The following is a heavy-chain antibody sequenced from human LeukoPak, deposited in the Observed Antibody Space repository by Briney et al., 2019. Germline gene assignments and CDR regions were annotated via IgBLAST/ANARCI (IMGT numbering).Heavy chain of an antibody. CDR1: GFTFDDYG. CDR2: INWNGGAT. CDR3: ATWPYGSGSYGGIDY. J-gene: IGHJ4*02. D-gene: IGHD3-10*01. Sequence: GGSLRLSCAASGFTFDDYGMSWVRQAPGKGLEWVSGINWNGGATGYADSVKGRFTISRDDAKNSLYLQMNSLRAEDTAVYHCATWPYGSGSYGGIDYWGRGTLVTVSS. V-gene: IGHV3-20*01.